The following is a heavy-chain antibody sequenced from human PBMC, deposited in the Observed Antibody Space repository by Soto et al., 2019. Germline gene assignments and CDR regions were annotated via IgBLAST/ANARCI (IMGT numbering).Heavy chain of an antibody. D-gene: IGHD6-19*01. CDR1: GGTFSSYT. CDR3: ARRAVADPFDY. Sequence: QVQLVQSGAEVKKPGSSVKVSCKASGGTFSSYTISWVRQAPGQGLEWMGRIIPIRGIANYEQKFQGRVTINAAKSTRPAYMELSSLRSEDTAVYYCARRAVADPFDYWGQGTLVTVSS. J-gene: IGHJ4*02. CDR2: IIPIRGIA. V-gene: IGHV1-69*02.